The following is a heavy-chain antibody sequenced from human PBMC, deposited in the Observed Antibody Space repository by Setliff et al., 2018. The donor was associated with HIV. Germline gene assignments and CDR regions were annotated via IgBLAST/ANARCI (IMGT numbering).Heavy chain of an antibody. CDR1: GFTFSSYS. CDR3: ARGYYDSSGYYPWLL. Sequence: GGSLRLSCAASGFTFSSYSMNWVRQAPGKGLEWVSSISSSSSYIYYADSVKGRFTISRDNAKKSVYLQMNSLRAEDTAVYYCARGYYDSSGYYPWLLWGQGTLVTRLL. D-gene: IGHD3-22*01. J-gene: IGHJ4*02. V-gene: IGHV3-21*01. CDR2: ISSSSSYI.